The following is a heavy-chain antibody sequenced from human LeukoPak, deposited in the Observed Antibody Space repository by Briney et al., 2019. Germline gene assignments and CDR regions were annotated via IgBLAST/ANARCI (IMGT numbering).Heavy chain of an antibody. J-gene: IGHJ4*02. V-gene: IGHV4-61*02. CDR2: IYTSGST. D-gene: IGHD3-22*01. CDR3: ARGYYYDSSGYYYAPFDY. Sequence: SETLSLTCTVSGGSIRSGSNYWSWIRQPAGKGLEWIGRIYTSGSTTYNPSLERRITISVDTSKNQFSLKLSSVTAADTAVYYCARGYYYDSSGYYYAPFDYWGQGTLVTVSS. CDR1: GGSIRSGSNY.